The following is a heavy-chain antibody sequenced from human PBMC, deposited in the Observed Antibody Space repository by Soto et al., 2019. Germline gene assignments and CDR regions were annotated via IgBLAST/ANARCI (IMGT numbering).Heavy chain of an antibody. J-gene: IGHJ4*02. CDR1: GFTFSSYG. Sequence: QVQLVESGGGVVQPGRSLRLSCAASGFTFSSYGVHWVRQAPGKGLEWVAVIWYDGSNKYYADSVKGRFTISRDNSKNTLYLQMNSLRAEDTAVYYCARDASQLWFDYWGQGTLVTVSS. D-gene: IGHD5-18*01. CDR3: ARDASQLWFDY. CDR2: IWYDGSNK. V-gene: IGHV3-33*01.